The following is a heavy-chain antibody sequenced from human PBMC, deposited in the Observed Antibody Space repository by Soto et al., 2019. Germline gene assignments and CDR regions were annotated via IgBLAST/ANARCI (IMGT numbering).Heavy chain of an antibody. CDR1: GGSISSSSYC. J-gene: IGHJ4*02. CDR2: IYYSGST. CDR3: ARHGTGTTPFDY. V-gene: IGHV4-39*01. Sequence: PSETLSITCTVSGGSISSSSYCWGWIRQPPGKGLEWIGSIYYSGSTYYNPSLKSRVTISADTSKNQFSLELISVTAADTAVYYCARHGTGTTPFDYWGQGTLVTVSS. D-gene: IGHD1-7*01.